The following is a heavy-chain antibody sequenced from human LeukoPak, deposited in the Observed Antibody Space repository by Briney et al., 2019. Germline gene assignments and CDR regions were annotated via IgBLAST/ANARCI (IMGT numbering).Heavy chain of an antibody. CDR3: AREAIGSSRHFDY. V-gene: IGHV3-72*01. CDR1: GFTFSDHY. Sequence: GGSLRLSCAASGFTFSDHYMDLARQAPGKGLEWVGRTRNKANRYTTEYAASVKGRFTISRDDSKNSLYLQMNSLKTEDTAVYYCAREAIGSSRHFDYWGQGTLVTVSS. J-gene: IGHJ4*02. D-gene: IGHD6-13*01. CDR2: TRNKANRYTT.